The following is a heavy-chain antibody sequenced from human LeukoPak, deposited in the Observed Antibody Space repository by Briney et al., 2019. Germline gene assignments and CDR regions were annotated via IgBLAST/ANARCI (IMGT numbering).Heavy chain of an antibody. CDR1: GYSFFSYW. J-gene: IGHJ4*02. D-gene: IGHD6-19*01. CDR3: ARRQIAVAAPIDY. CDR2: IYPGDSDT. V-gene: IGHV5-51*01. Sequence: GESLKISCKGSGYSFFSYWIGWVRQMPGKGLEWMGVIYPGDSDTRYSPSFQGRVTISADKSISTAYLQWSSLKASDTAIYYCARRQIAVAAPIDYWGQGTLVTVSS.